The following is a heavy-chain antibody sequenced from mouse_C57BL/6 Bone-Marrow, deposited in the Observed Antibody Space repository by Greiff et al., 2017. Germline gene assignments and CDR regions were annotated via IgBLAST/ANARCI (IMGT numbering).Heavy chain of an antibody. CDR3: AYDYDGSWYFDV. D-gene: IGHD2-4*01. CDR1: GYTFTSYW. CDR2: IDPSDSYT. Sequence: VQLQQPGAELVMPGASVKLSCKASGYTFTSYWMHWVKQRPGQGLEWIGEIDPSDSYTNYNQKFKGKSTLTVDQSSSTAYMQLSSLTSEDSAVYYCAYDYDGSWYFDVWGTGTTVTVSS. J-gene: IGHJ1*03. V-gene: IGHV1-69*01.